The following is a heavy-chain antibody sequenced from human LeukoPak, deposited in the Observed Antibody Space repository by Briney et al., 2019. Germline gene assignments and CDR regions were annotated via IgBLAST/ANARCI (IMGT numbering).Heavy chain of an antibody. CDR2: ISAYNGNS. V-gene: IGHV1-18*01. Sequence: ASVKVSCKASGYTFTSYGISWVRQAPGQGLEWMGWISAYNGNSNYAQKLQGRVAMTTDTSTSTAYMELRSLRSDDTAVYYCARDFGDTYSSSWYQFDYWGQGTLVTVSS. CDR1: GYTFTSYG. J-gene: IGHJ4*02. CDR3: ARDFGDTYSSSWYQFDY. D-gene: IGHD6-13*01.